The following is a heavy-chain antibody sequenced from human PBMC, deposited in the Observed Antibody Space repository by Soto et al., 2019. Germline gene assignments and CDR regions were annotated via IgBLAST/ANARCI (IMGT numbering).Heavy chain of an antibody. J-gene: IGHJ6*02. V-gene: IGHV3-30-3*01. CDR3: ARSPIAVAGTGYYYYYGMDV. Sequence: GGSLRLSCAASGFTFSSYAMHWVRQAPGKGLEWVAVISYDGSNKYYADSVKGRFTISRDNSKNTLYLQMNSLRAEDTAVYYCARSPIAVAGTGYYYYYGMDVWGQGTTVTVSS. CDR2: ISYDGSNK. D-gene: IGHD6-19*01. CDR1: GFTFSSYA.